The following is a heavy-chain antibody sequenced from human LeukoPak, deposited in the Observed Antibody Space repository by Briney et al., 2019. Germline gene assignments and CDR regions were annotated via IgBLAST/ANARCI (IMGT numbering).Heavy chain of an antibody. CDR2: IYHDGRV. CDR1: GYSITNGYY. J-gene: IGHJ4*02. V-gene: IGHV4-38-2*02. CDR3: ARDTSPGITGTY. D-gene: IGHD1-20*01. Sequence: SETLSLTCTVSGYSITNGYYWGWIRQPPGKGLEWIGSIYHDGRVDYNPSLKSRVTISRDTSNDQFSLKLSSVTAADTAMYYCARDTSPGITGTYWGQGTLVTVSS.